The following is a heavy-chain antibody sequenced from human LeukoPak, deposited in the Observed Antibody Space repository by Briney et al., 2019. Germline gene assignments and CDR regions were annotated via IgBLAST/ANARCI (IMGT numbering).Heavy chain of an antibody. J-gene: IGHJ3*02. CDR2: INWNGGST. D-gene: IGHD6-19*01. Sequence: GGSLRLSCAAAGFTFDDYGMSCVRHAPGKGLEWVAGINWNGGSTGYADSVKGRFTISRDNAKNSLYLQMNSLRAEDTALYHCARAQSSGWYLGTFDIWGQGTMVTVSS. CDR1: GFTFDDYG. CDR3: ARAQSSGWYLGTFDI. V-gene: IGHV3-20*01.